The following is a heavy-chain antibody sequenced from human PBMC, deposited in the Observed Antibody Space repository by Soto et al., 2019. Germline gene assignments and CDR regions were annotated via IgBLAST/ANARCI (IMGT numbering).Heavy chain of an antibody. V-gene: IGHV4-34*01. J-gene: IGHJ5*02. CDR2: INHTGST. Sequence: KPSETLSLTCAVYGGSFRDYSWTWIRQPPGKGLEWIGEINHTGSTNYNPSLKSRVTISVDTSKNQFSLKVSSVTAADTAVYYCARRRVMTLWFDPWGQGTLVTVSS. CDR3: ARRRVMTLWFDP. D-gene: IGHD2-21*02. CDR1: GGSFRDYS.